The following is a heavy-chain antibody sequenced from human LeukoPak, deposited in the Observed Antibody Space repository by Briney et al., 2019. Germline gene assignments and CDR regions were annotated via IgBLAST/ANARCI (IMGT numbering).Heavy chain of an antibody. Sequence: GGSLRLSCAASGFTFSGSAMHWVRQASGQGLEWVGRIRSKANSYATAYAASVKGRFTISRDDSKNTAYLQMNSLKTEDTAVYYCTRHMERGGYNYYYMDVWGKGTTVTVSS. V-gene: IGHV3-73*01. CDR2: IRSKANSYAT. J-gene: IGHJ6*03. CDR3: TRHMERGGYNYYYMDV. D-gene: IGHD2-15*01. CDR1: GFTFSGSA.